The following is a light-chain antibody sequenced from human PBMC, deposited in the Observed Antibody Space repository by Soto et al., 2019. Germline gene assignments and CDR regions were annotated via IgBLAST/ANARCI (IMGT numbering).Light chain of an antibody. J-gene: IGKJ4*01. V-gene: IGKV3-20*01. CDR2: GAS. Sequence: EIVLTQSPGTLSLSPGERATLSCRASQSVSSNYLAWYQQKPGQAPRLLIYGASSRATGILDRFSGSGSGADFTLTISRLEPEDFVVYYCQQYGSSPPLTFGGGTKVDI. CDR3: QQYGSSPPLT. CDR1: QSVSSNY.